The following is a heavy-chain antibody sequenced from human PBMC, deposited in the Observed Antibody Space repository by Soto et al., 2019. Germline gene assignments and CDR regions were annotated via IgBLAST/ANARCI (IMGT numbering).Heavy chain of an antibody. J-gene: IGHJ4*02. D-gene: IGHD5-18*01. V-gene: IGHV4-38-2*01. CDR2: ISHSGIT. Sequence: NPSETLSLTCAVSGSSINSASYCGWIRQPPGKGVEWFGTISHSGITYYNPSLKSRVTISVDTSKNQFSLKLSSVTAADTAMYYCAADTSTASEDWGQGTLVTVYS. CDR1: GSSINSASY. CDR3: AADTSTASED.